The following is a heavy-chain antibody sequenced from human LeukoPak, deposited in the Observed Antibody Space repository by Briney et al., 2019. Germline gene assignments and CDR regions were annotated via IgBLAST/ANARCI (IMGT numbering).Heavy chain of an antibody. J-gene: IGHJ3*02. D-gene: IGHD3-22*01. V-gene: IGHV3-33*06. CDR1: GFTFSSYG. Sequence: GGSLRLSCAASGFTFSSYGMHWVRQAPGKGLEWVAVIWYDGSNKDYADSVKGRFTISRDNSKNTLYLQMNSLRAEDTAVYYCAKDLGITMIVVVIMEAFDIWGQGTMVTVSS. CDR3: AKDLGITMIVVVIMEAFDI. CDR2: IWYDGSNK.